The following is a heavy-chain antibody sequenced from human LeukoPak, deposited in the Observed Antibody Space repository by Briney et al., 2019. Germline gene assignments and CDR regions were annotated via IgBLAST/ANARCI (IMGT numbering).Heavy chain of an antibody. Sequence: PSETLSLTCTVSGGSISRGDYYWSWIRQPPGKGLEWIGYIYYSGSTYYNPSLKSRVTISVDTSKNQFSLKLSSVTAADTAVYYCARDRVWSGYSWIDYWGQGTLVTVSS. J-gene: IGHJ4*02. V-gene: IGHV4-30-4*01. D-gene: IGHD3-3*01. CDR1: GGSISRGDYY. CDR2: IYYSGST. CDR3: ARDRVWSGYSWIDY.